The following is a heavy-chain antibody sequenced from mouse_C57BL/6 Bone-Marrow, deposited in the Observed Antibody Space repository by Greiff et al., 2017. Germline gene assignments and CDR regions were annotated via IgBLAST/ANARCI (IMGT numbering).Heavy chain of an antibody. CDR1: GFTFSSYG. Sequence: EVKLVESGGDLVKPGGSLKLSCAASGFTFSSYGMSWVRQTPDKRLEWVATISSGGSYTYYPDSVKGRFTMSRDNAKNTLYLQMSRLKSEDTAMYYCARHGNYWAMGYWGQGTSVTVSS. V-gene: IGHV5-6*01. CDR3: ARHGNYWAMGY. D-gene: IGHD2-1*01. CDR2: ISSGGSYT. J-gene: IGHJ4*01.